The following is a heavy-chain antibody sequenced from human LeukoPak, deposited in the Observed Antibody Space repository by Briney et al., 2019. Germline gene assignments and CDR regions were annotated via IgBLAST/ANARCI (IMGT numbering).Heavy chain of an antibody. CDR2: IQHNGSNK. CDR1: GFTFSTYG. V-gene: IGHV3-30*02. Sequence: GGSLRLSCAASGFTFSTYGMHWVRQAPGKGLEWVTFIQHNGSNKYYEDSVKGRFTVSRDKSKNTLYLQMNSLRAEDTALYYCVPGDEIKYWGQGTLVTVSS. D-gene: IGHD2-21*02. J-gene: IGHJ4*02. CDR3: VPGDEIKY.